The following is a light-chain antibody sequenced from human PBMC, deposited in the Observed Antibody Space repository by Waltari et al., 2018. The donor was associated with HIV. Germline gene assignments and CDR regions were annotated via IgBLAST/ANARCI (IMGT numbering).Light chain of an antibody. V-gene: IGKV2-28*01. CDR3: MQALQTPRT. CDR2: LCP. CDR1: QSLLHSNRYNY. Sequence: DIVMTQSPLSLPVTPGEPASIACRSSQSLLHSNRYNYLDWYLQKPVQSPQLLIYLCPARASGVPDRFGGSGSGTDFTLKISRVEAEDVGVYYGMQALQTPRTFGPGTKVDIK. J-gene: IGKJ3*01.